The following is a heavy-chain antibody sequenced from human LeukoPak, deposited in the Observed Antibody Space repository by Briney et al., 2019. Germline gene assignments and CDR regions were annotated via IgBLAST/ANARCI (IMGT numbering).Heavy chain of an antibody. CDR3: ASLLAAAGNY. CDR2: ISSSSSYI. V-gene: IGHV3-21*01. J-gene: IGHJ4*02. Sequence: PGGSLRLACAASGFTFXXXSMNWVRHAPGXGLEWVSSISSSSSYIYYADSVKGRFTISRDNAKNSLYLQMNSLRAEDTAVYYCASLLAAAGNYWGQGTLVTVSS. CDR1: GFTFXXXS. D-gene: IGHD6-13*01.